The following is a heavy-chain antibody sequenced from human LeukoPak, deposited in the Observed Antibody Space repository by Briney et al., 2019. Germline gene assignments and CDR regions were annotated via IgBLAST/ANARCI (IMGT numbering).Heavy chain of an antibody. CDR3: ARDPFIVVPKLYYFDY. V-gene: IGHV4-39*07. D-gene: IGHD1-26*01. CDR1: GGSISSSSYY. J-gene: IGHJ4*02. Sequence: PSETLSLTCTVSGGSISSSSYYWGWIRQPPGKGLEWIGSIYYSGSTYYNPSLKSRVTISVDTSKNQFSLKLSSVTAADTAVYYCARDPFIVVPKLYYFDYWGQGTLVTVSS. CDR2: IYYSGST.